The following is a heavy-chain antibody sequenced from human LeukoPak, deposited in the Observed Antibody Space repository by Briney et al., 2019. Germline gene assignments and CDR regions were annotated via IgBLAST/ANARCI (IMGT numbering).Heavy chain of an antibody. V-gene: IGHV3-30-3*01. Sequence: GGSLRLSCAASGFTFSSYAMHWVRQAPGKGLEWVAVISYDGSNKYYADSVKGRFTISRDNSKNTLYLQMNSLRAEDTAVYYCARDHFFTMDVWGQGITVTVSS. CDR1: GFTFSSYA. J-gene: IGHJ6*02. CDR2: ISYDGSNK. CDR3: ARDHFFTMDV.